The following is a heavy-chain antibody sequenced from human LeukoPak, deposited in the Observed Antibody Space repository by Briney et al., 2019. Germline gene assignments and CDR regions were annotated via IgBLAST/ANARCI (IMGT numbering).Heavy chain of an antibody. D-gene: IGHD3-3*01. CDR3: ARDRYYDFWSGYYTDVLGY. J-gene: IGHJ4*02. Sequence: GGSLRLSCAASGFTFSSYSMNWVRQAPGKGLEWVAIISYDGSNKYYADSVKGRFTISRDNSKNTLYLQMNSLRAEDTAVYYCARDRYYDFWSGYYTDVLGYWGQGTLVTVSS. CDR1: GFTFSSYS. V-gene: IGHV3-30*03. CDR2: ISYDGSNK.